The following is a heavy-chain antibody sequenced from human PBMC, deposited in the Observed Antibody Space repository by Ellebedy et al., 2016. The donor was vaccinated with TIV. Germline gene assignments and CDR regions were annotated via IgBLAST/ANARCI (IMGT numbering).Heavy chain of an antibody. CDR1: GYTFTSYG. J-gene: IGHJ4*02. CDR3: ARGFNYGDYVD. Sequence: AASVKVSCQASGYTFTSYGISWVRQAPGQGLEWMGWISAYNGNTNYAQKFQGRVTITRNTSISTAYMELSSLRSEDTAVYYCARGFNYGDYVDWGQGTLVTVSS. D-gene: IGHD4-17*01. V-gene: IGHV1-18*04. CDR2: ISAYNGNT.